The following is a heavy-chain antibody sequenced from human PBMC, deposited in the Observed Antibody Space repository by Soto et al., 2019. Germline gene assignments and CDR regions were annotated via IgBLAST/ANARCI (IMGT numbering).Heavy chain of an antibody. CDR2: ISGSGGST. V-gene: IGHV3-23*01. D-gene: IGHD3-22*01. J-gene: IGHJ3*02. CDR1: GFTFSSYA. Sequence: TGGSLRLSCAASGFTFSSYAMSWVRQAPGKGLEWVSAISGSGGSTYYADSVKGRFTISRDNSKNTLYLQMNSLRAEDTAVYYCAKVGTMIVVVNGGDAFDIWGQGTMVTVSS. CDR3: AKVGTMIVVVNGGDAFDI.